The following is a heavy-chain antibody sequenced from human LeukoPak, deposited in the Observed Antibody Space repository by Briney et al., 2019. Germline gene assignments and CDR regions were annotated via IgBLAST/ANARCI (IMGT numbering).Heavy chain of an antibody. Sequence: GGSLRLSCAASGFTFSSYSMNWVRQAPGKGLEWASSISSSSSYIYYADSVKGRFTISRDNARNTLYLQMNSLRAEDTGVYYCARDLRYSSGWYGVFDAFDIWGQGTMVTVSS. D-gene: IGHD6-19*01. CDR2: ISSSSSYI. CDR1: GFTFSSYS. CDR3: ARDLRYSSGWYGVFDAFDI. V-gene: IGHV3-21*01. J-gene: IGHJ3*02.